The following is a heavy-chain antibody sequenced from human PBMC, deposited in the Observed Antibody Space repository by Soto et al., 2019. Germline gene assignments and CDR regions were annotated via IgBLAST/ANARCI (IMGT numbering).Heavy chain of an antibody. V-gene: IGHV3-23*01. Sequence: GGSLRLSCAASGFTFSSYAMSWVRQAPGKGLEWVSAISGSGGSTYYADSVKGRFTISRDNSKNTLYLQMNSLRAEDTAVYYCAKAARGAAYCYGPRGYWGQGTLVTVSS. CDR2: ISGSGGST. CDR1: GFTFSSYA. D-gene: IGHD3-10*01. CDR3: AKAARGAAYCYGPRGY. J-gene: IGHJ4*02.